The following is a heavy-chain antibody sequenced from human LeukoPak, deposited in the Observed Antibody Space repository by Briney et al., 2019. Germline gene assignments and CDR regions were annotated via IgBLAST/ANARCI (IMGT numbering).Heavy chain of an antibody. CDR3: ARATVVTPGGFDP. Sequence: SDTLSLTCAVYGGSFSGYYWSWIRQPPGKGPEWIGEINHSGSTNYNPSLKSRVTISAETSKNQFSLKLSSVTAADTAVHYCARATVVTPGGFDPWGQGTLVTVSS. CDR1: GGSFSGYY. CDR2: INHSGST. V-gene: IGHV4-34*01. D-gene: IGHD4-23*01. J-gene: IGHJ5*02.